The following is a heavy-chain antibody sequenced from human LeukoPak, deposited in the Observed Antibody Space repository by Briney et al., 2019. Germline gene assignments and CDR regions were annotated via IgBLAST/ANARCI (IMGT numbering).Heavy chain of an antibody. CDR3: AKDSVYNWNYSYFDY. D-gene: IGHD1-7*01. CDR2: ISGSGGST. J-gene: IGHJ4*02. V-gene: IGHV3-23*01. Sequence: RVSLRLSCAASGFTFSSYAMSWVRQAPGKGLEWVSAISGSGGSTYYADSVKGRFTISRDNSKNTLYLQMNSLRAEDTAVYYCAKDSVYNWNYSYFDYWGQGTLVTVSS. CDR1: GFTFSSYA.